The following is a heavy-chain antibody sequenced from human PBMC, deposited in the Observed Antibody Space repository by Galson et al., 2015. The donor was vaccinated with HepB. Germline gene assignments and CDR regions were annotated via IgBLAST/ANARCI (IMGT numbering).Heavy chain of an antibody. J-gene: IGHJ4*02. CDR1: GFSLSNTRMG. CDR2: IFSNDEE. D-gene: IGHD3-22*01. CDR3: ARITAYYYDSGGYLYYFDY. V-gene: IGHV2-26*01. Sequence: PALVKPTQPLTLTCTVSGFSLSNTRMGVSWIRQPPGKALEWLAHIFSNDEESYSTSLKSRLTISKDTSKSQVVLTMTNLDSVDTATYYCARITAYYYDSGGYLYYFDYWGQGTLVTVSS.